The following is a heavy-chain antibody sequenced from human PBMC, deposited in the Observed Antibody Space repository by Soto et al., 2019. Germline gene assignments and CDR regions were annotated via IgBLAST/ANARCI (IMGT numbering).Heavy chain of an antibody. Sequence: QGQLVESGGGLVKPGGSLRLSCAASGLTFSDCYMNWIRQAPGKGLEWVSYISSSGSSINYAGSVKGRFTISRDNAKNSTYLQMNSLRAEDTAMYYCARVRFGEWGYAMDVWGQGTTVTVSS. CDR3: ARVRFGEWGYAMDV. J-gene: IGHJ6*02. V-gene: IGHV3-11*01. CDR1: GLTFSDCY. D-gene: IGHD3-10*01. CDR2: ISSSGSSI.